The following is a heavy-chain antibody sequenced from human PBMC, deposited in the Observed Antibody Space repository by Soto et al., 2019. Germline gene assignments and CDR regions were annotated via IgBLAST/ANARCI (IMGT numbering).Heavy chain of an antibody. J-gene: IGHJ4*02. CDR1: GFTFTSYA. Sequence: EVQLLESGGGLVQPGGSLRLSCAASGFTFTSYAMTWVRQAPGKGLEWVSAISSSGSSTYYADSVKGRFTISRDNSKNPLYLQVNGLGAEDTAVYYCAKAGGGYEYYFDYWGQGILVTVSS. D-gene: IGHD5-12*01. CDR2: ISSSGSST. V-gene: IGHV3-23*01. CDR3: AKAGGGYEYYFDY.